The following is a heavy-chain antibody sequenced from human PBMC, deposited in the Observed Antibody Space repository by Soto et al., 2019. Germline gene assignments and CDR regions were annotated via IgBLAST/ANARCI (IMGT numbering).Heavy chain of an antibody. CDR3: VRDSRTGCSSINCYMH. CDR2: IWHTGRP. V-gene: IGHV4-4*02. Sequence: QLQLRESGPGLVQPSGTLSLTCDVSGDSLTNNHWWSWVRQAPGKGLEWIGEIWHTGRPNYNPSLKSRVANSIDKSKNQFSLKLSSVTAADTAVYYCVRDSRTGCSSINCYMHWGQGTLVTGSS. J-gene: IGHJ4*02. CDR1: GDSLTNNHW. D-gene: IGHD2-15*01.